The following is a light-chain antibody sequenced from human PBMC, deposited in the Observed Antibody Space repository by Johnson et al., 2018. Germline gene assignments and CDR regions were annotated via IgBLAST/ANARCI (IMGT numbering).Light chain of an antibody. CDR1: SSNIGNNY. V-gene: IGLV1-51*02. CDR3: GTWDSSLSAGNV. Sequence: QSVLTQPPSVSAAPGQKVTISCSGSSSNIGNNYVSWYQQLPGTAPKLLIYENNKRPSGIPDRFSGSNSGTSATLGITGLQPADEADYYCGTWDSSLSAGNVFGTGTKVTVL. CDR2: ENN. J-gene: IGLJ1*01.